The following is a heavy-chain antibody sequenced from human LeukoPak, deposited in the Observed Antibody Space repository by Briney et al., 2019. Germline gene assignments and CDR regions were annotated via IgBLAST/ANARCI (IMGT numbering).Heavy chain of an antibody. CDR1: GGSISSSSYY. J-gene: IGHJ4*02. Sequence: ASETLSLTCTVSGGSISSSSYYWGWIRQPPGKGLEWIGEINHSGSTNYNPSLKSRVTISVDTSKKQFSLKLSSVTAADTAVHYCAREALKGFDYWGQGTLVTVSS. D-gene: IGHD4/OR15-4a*01. CDR2: INHSGST. V-gene: IGHV4-39*07. CDR3: AREALKGFDY.